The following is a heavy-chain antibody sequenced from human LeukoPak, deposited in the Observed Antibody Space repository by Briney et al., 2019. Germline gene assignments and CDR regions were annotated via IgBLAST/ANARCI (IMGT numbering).Heavy chain of an antibody. J-gene: IGHJ4*02. CDR3: AKDRVYLREFDY. CDR2: ISGSGDRT. CDR1: GFTFSTYA. D-gene: IGHD5/OR15-5a*01. V-gene: IGHV3-23*01. Sequence: PGGSLRLSCAASGFTFSTYAMSWVRQAPGKGLEWVSAISGSGDRTFFADSVKGRFTISRDNSKNTLYLQMNSLRVEGTAVYYCAKDRVYLREFDYWGQGTLVTVSS.